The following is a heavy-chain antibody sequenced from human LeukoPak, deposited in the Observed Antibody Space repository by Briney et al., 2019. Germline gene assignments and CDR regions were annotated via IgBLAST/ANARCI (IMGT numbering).Heavy chain of an antibody. Sequence: PSETLSLTCAVYGGSFSGYYWSWIRQPPGKGLEWIGEINHSGSTNYNPSLKSRVTISVDTSKNQFSLKLSSVTAADTAVYYCGSPGRTNYYNSSVYYYGGQEPRVTVSS. D-gene: IGHD3-22*01. CDR2: INHSGST. J-gene: IGHJ4*02. V-gene: IGHV4-34*01. CDR3: GSPGRTNYYNSSVYYY. CDR1: GGSFSGYY.